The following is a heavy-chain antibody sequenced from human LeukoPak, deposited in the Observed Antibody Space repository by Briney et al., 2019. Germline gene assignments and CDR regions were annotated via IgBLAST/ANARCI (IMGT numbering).Heavy chain of an antibody. D-gene: IGHD4-17*01. CDR1: GFTFSSYW. Sequence: GGSLRLSCAASGFTFSSYWMSWVRQAPGKGLEWVANIKQDGSEKYYVDSVKGRFTISRDSAKNSLYLQMNSLRAEDTAVYYCASELGPSGTGDYGDYPDYWGQGTLVTVSS. CDR3: ASELGPSGTGDYGDYPDY. V-gene: IGHV3-7*01. CDR2: IKQDGSEK. J-gene: IGHJ4*02.